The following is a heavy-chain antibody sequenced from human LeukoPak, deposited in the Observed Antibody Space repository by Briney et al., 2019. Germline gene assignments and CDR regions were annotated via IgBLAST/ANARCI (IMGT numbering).Heavy chain of an antibody. CDR2: ITGSGGNT. CDR3: TRGAIVGARATRAFDF. D-gene: IGHD1-26*01. Sequence: GGSLRLSCAASGFIFSSYSMSWVRQAPGKGLEWVSVITGSGGNTYYADSVKGRFTISRDNSKNTLYLQMNSLRVEDTALYSCTRGAIVGARATRAFDFWGQGTMVTVSS. CDR1: GFIFSSYS. V-gene: IGHV3-23*01. J-gene: IGHJ3*01.